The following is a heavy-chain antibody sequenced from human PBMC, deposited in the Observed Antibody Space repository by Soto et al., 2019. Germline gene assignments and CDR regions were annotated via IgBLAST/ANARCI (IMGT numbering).Heavy chain of an antibody. CDR1: GFTFHNYA. V-gene: IGHV3-23*01. J-gene: IGHJ4*03. Sequence: EVQLLEAGGNLVQPGGSPRLSCAASGFTFHNYAMSWVRQAPGKGLEWVSSINGPGDDTYYADSVKGRFTISRDNSKNTVFLQMNSLRAEDTALYYCAKKEAYDHVWGKSPLDWGQGTLVTVSS. D-gene: IGHD3-16*01. CDR3: AKKEAYDHVWGKSPLD. CDR2: INGPGDDT.